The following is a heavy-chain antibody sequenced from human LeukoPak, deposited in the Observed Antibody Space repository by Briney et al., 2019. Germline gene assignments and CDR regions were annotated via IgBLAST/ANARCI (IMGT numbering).Heavy chain of an antibody. D-gene: IGHD5-18*01. J-gene: IGHJ5*02. CDR3: AREGVDTAMVDP. CDR1: GFTVSSNY. CDR2: IYSGGST. V-gene: IGHV3-53*01. Sequence: GGSLRLSCAASGFTVSSNYMSWVRQAPGKGLEWVSVIYSGGSTYYADSVKGRFTISRDNSKNTLCLQMNSLRAEDTAVYYCAREGVDTAMVDPGGQGTLVTVSS.